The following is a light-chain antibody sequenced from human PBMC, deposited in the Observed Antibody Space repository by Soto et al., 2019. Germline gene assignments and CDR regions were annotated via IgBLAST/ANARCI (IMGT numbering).Light chain of an antibody. V-gene: IGKV3-15*01. CDR2: AAS. Sequence: EILLTQSPATLSVSPGERATLSCRSSQSVNRNLGWYQQKPGQAPRLLIFAASTRAPGIPARFSGSGSGTEFTLTISGLQSEDFAVYYCQQYNSWTSITFVQGTRLEVK. CDR1: QSVNRN. J-gene: IGKJ5*01. CDR3: QQYNSWTSIT.